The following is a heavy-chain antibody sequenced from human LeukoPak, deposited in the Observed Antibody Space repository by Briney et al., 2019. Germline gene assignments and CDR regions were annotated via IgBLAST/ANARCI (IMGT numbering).Heavy chain of an antibody. CDR1: GGSISSYY. CDR3: ARLPKSGDYENPFDY. Sequence: SETLSLTCTVSGGSISSYYWSWIRQPPGEGLEWIGYIYYSGSTNYNPSPKSRVTISVDTSKNQFSLKLSSVTAADTAVYYCARLPKSGDYENPFDYWGQGTLVTVSS. J-gene: IGHJ4*02. D-gene: IGHD4-17*01. CDR2: IYYSGST. V-gene: IGHV4-59*08.